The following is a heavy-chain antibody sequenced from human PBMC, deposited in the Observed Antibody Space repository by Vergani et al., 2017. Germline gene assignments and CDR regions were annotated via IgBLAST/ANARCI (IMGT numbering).Heavy chain of an antibody. V-gene: IGHV3-30*18. CDR2: ISYDGSNK. J-gene: IGHJ6*02. Sequence: QVQLVESGGGVVQPGRSLRLSCAASGFTFSSYGMHWVRQAPGKGLEWVAVISYDGSNKYYADSVKGRFTISRDNSKNTLYLQMNSLRAEDTAVYYCAKVRHGFGELPYYYYYGMDVWGQGTTVTVSS. CDR1: GFTFSSYG. D-gene: IGHD3-10*01. CDR3: AKVRHGFGELPYYYYYGMDV.